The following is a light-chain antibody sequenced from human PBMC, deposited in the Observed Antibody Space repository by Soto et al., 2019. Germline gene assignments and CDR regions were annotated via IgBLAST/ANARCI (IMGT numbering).Light chain of an antibody. CDR2: AGS. CDR3: CSYAGSSTSVV. V-gene: IGLV2-23*01. CDR1: SSDVGSYNL. J-gene: IGLJ2*01. Sequence: QSVLTQPASVSGSPGQSITIFCTGTSSDVGSYNLVSWYQQHPGKAPKLMIYAGSKRPSGVSNRFSGSKSGNTASLTISGLQAEDEADYYCCSYAGSSTSVVFGGGTKLTVL.